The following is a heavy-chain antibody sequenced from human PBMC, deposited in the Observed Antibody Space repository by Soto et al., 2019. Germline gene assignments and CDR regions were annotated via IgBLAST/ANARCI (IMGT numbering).Heavy chain of an antibody. CDR3: ARDVAAGDH. CDR2: INPASGST. D-gene: IGHD6-13*01. Sequence: QVQLVQSGAEVKKPGASVKVSCRTSGYTFTHYYIHWVRQAPGQGLEWLGIINPASGSTNYAHEFQGRVTLTMDTSTTTVYMELSVLRAEDTAIFYCARDVAAGDHWGQGTLVTVSS. CDR1: GYTFTHYY. J-gene: IGHJ4*02. V-gene: IGHV1-46*01.